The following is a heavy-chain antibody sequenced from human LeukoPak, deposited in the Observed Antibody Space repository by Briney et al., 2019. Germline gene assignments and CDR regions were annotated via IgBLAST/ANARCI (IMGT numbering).Heavy chain of an antibody. V-gene: IGHV5-51*01. CDR1: GYSFTSYW. CDR3: ARRRSSSYRSPFDY. D-gene: IGHD6-6*01. Sequence: GESLKISCKGSGYSFTSYWIGWVRQVPGKGLEWLGVINPGDSDTSYSPSFQGQVTISADKSISTAYLQWSSLRASDTAMYYCARRRSSSYRSPFDYWGQGTLVTVSS. CDR2: INPGDSDT. J-gene: IGHJ4*02.